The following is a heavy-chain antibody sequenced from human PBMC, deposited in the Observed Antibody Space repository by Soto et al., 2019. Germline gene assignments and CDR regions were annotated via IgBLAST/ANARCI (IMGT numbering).Heavy chain of an antibody. D-gene: IGHD1-1*01. CDR3: ARVGNPLDY. Sequence: GGSLRLSCAASGFTFSSFEMNWVRQAPGKGLEWISYISTSAMTSSGSITHYADSVKGRFTISRDDAKNSLYLQMISLRAEDTAVYYCARVGNPLDYWGQGTLVTVSS. CDR2: ISTSAMTSSGSIT. V-gene: IGHV3-48*03. J-gene: IGHJ4*02. CDR1: GFTFSSFE.